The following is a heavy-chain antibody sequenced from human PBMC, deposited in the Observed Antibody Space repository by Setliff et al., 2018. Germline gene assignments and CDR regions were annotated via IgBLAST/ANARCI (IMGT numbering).Heavy chain of an antibody. V-gene: IGHV4-39*01. CDR3: VSQRTSVLTQAYFDY. Sequence: ASETLSLTCTVSGGSVSNSNYYWGWIRQSPGKGLEWIGSVYYRGRSYSKSSVKSRVTISVDTSKNQFSLNLNSVTASDTAVYFCVSQRTSVLTQAYFDYWGPGALVTVSS. CDR1: GGSVSNSNYY. D-gene: IGHD2-8*01. J-gene: IGHJ4*02. CDR2: VYYRGRS.